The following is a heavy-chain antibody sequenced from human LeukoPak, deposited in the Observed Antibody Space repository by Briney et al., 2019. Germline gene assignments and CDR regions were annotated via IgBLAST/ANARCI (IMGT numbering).Heavy chain of an antibody. CDR2: IYPGDSGA. CDR1: GFIITNYW. D-gene: IGHD2-2*01. J-gene: IGHJ4*02. Sequence: GESLKISCKGSGFIITNYWIGWVRQMPGKGLEWMGIIYPGDSGARYSPSFQGQVTISADKSISTAYLQWSSLKASDTAIYYCARHSFDSSPQLDYWGQGTLVTVSS. CDR3: ARHSFDSSPQLDY. V-gene: IGHV5-51*01.